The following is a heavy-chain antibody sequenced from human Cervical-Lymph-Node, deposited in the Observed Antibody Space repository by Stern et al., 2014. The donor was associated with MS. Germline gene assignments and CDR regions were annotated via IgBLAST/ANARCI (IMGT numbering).Heavy chain of an antibody. CDR3: ATSQRFRRCGRY. J-gene: IGHJ4*02. CDR1: GFTFSSYD. Sequence: VQLVESGGGVVQPGRSLRLSCAASGFTFSSYDMHWVRQAPGKGLEWVAVISYDESDRYYTDSVKGRFTIARDNSKNPLYLQMNSLRPEDTAVYYCATSQRFRRCGRYWGQGTLVTVSS. D-gene: IGHD5/OR15-5a*01. CDR2: ISYDESDR. V-gene: IGHV3-30*03.